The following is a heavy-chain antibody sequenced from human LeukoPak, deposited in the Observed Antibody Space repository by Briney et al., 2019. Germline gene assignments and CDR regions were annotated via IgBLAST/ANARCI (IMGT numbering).Heavy chain of an antibody. J-gene: IGHJ4*02. D-gene: IGHD3-22*01. CDR2: IYYSGST. CDR1: GGSISSSSYY. CDR3: AREAGYYDSSGYYYRPPAFFDY. V-gene: IGHV4-39*07. Sequence: SETLSLTCTVSGGSISSSSYYWGWIRQPPGKGLEWIGSIYYSGSTYYNPSLKSRVTISVDTSKNQFSLKLSSVTAADTAVYYCAREAGYYDSSGYYYRPPAFFDYWGQGTLVTVSS.